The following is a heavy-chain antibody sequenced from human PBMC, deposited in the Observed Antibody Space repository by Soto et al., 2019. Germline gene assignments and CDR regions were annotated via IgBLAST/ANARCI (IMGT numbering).Heavy chain of an antibody. CDR2: SSASGGST. V-gene: IGHV3-23*01. J-gene: IGHJ4*02. D-gene: IGHD6-19*01. CDR1: GFSFATYG. Sequence: GGSLRLSCAASGFSFATYGMSWVRQAPGKGLEWVSGSSASGGSTYYADSVKGRFTISRDNSKNTLYLQMNSLRAEDTAVYYCAKDRKSGSGWYWDYWGQGTLVTVSS. CDR3: AKDRKSGSGWYWDY.